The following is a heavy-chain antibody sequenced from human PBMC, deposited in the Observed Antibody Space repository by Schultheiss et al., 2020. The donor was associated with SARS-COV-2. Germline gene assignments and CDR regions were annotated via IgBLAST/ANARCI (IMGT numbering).Heavy chain of an antibody. V-gene: IGHV3-33*01. D-gene: IGHD2-15*01. CDR1: GFTFSSYG. J-gene: IGHJ6*02. CDR3: ARVGVIYCSGGSCGSLRYQPDYYYGMDV. CDR2: IWYDGSNK. Sequence: GGPLRLSCAASGFTFSSYGMHWVRQAPGKGLEWVAVIWYDGSNKYYADSVKGRFTISRDNSKNTLYLQMNSLRAEDTAVYYCARVGVIYCSGGSCGSLRYQPDYYYGMDVWGQGTTVTVSS.